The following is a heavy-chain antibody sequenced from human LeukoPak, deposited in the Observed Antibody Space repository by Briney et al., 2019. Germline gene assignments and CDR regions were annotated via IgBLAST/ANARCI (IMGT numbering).Heavy chain of an antibody. CDR1: GFTFSSYA. V-gene: IGHV3-23*01. Sequence: PGGCLRLSCAASGFTFSSYAMSWVRQAPGKGLEWVSTISGSGGSTYYADSVKGRFTISRDNSKNTLYLQMNSLRAEDTAVYYCAKEYCSSTSCHSDYWGQGTLVTVSS. D-gene: IGHD2-2*01. CDR3: AKEYCSSTSCHSDY. J-gene: IGHJ4*02. CDR2: ISGSGGST.